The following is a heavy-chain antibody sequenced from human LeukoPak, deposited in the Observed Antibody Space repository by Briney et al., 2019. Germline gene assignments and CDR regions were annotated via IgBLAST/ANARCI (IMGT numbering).Heavy chain of an antibody. CDR2: ISGSGGST. CDR3: AKGPKQQLVGSRGKYFDY. D-gene: IGHD6-13*01. CDR1: GFIFRSYA. J-gene: IGHJ4*02. V-gene: IGHV3-23*01. Sequence: GGSLRLSCAASGFIFRSYAMSWVRQAPGKGLEWVSFISGSGGSTHYADSVKGRFTISRDNSKNTLYLQMNSLRADDTAVYYCAKGPKQQLVGSRGKYFDYWGQGTLVTVSS.